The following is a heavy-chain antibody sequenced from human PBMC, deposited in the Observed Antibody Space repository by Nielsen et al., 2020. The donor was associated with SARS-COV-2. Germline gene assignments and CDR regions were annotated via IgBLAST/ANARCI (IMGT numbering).Heavy chain of an antibody. CDR2: ISSSSSYI. CDR3: ARVTTNYDNLKGYYYDMDV. D-gene: IGHD3-9*01. Sequence: WLRQPPGKGLEWVSSISSSSSYIYYADSVKGRFTISRDNAKNSLYLQMNSLRAEDTAVYYCARVTTNYDNLKGYYYDMDVWGQGTTVTVSS. J-gene: IGHJ6*02. V-gene: IGHV3-21*01.